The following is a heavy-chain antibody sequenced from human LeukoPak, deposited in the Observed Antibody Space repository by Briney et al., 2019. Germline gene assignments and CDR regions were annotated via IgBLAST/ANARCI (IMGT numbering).Heavy chain of an antibody. D-gene: IGHD3-16*01. CDR1: EFTFSSYW. V-gene: IGHV3-7*03. CDR3: ARGGGLDV. J-gene: IGHJ6*02. Sequence: GGSLRLSCAASEFTFSSYWMNWARQAPGKGLEWVASINHNGNVNYYVDSVKGRFTISRDNAKNSLYLQMSNLRAEDTAVYFCARGGGLDVWGQGATVTVSS. CDR2: INHNGNVN.